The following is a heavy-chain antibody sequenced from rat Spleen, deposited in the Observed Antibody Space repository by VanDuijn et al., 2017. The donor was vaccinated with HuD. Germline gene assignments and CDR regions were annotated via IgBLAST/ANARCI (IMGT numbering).Heavy chain of an antibody. CDR1: GFTFSDYN. V-gene: IGHV5-29*01. CDR3: ARRYDFDY. J-gene: IGHJ2*01. Sequence: EVQLVESDGGLVQPGRSLKLSCAASGFTFSDYNMAWVRQAPTKGLEWVVTISYDGISTYLRDSVKVRFTISRDNAKNTLYLQMDSLRSEDTATYYCARRYDFDYWGQGVMVTVSS. CDR2: ISYDGIST. D-gene: IGHD1-11*01.